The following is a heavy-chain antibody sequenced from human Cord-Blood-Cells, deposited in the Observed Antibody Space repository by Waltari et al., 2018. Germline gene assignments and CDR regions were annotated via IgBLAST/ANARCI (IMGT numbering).Heavy chain of an antibody. D-gene: IGHD3-10*01. Sequence: QVQLQDSGPGRVNPSQTLSLTCTFSVGSITSGDYYWSWSGKPPGKGLEGIGYIYYSGSTYYNPSLRSRVTISVDTSKNQFSLKLSSVTAADTAVYYCARGPYGSGSYAFDIWGQGTMVTVSS. CDR3: ARGPYGSGSYAFDI. V-gene: IGHV4-30-4*08. CDR2: IYYSGST. J-gene: IGHJ3*02. CDR1: VGSITSGDYY.